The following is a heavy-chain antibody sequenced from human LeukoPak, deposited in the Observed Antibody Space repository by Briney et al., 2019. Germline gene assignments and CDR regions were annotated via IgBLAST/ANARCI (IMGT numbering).Heavy chain of an antibody. CDR1: GGTFSSYA. CDR3: ARISDYYDSSGYRDYFDY. D-gene: IGHD3-22*01. CDR2: IIPIFGTA. Sequence: GSSVKVSCKASGGTFSSYAISWVRQAPGQGLEWMGGIIPIFGTANYAQKFQGRVTITADESTSTAYMELSSLRSEGTAVYYCARISDYYDSSGYRDYFDYWGQGTLVTVSS. V-gene: IGHV1-69*01. J-gene: IGHJ4*02.